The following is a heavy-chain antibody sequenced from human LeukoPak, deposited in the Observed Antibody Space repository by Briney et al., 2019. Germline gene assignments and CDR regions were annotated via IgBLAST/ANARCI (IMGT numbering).Heavy chain of an antibody. CDR3: ARGPLASIDSSGYYYVFDY. D-gene: IGHD3-22*01. J-gene: IGHJ4*02. V-gene: IGHV4-59*08. Sequence: SETLSLTCTVSGGSISGYYWSGIRQPPGKGLEWIAYIYYTGSTNYNPSLKSRVTISLDTSKNQFSLKLSSVTAADTAVYYCARGPLASIDSSGYYYVFDYWGQGTLVTVSS. CDR1: GGSISGYY. CDR2: IYYTGST.